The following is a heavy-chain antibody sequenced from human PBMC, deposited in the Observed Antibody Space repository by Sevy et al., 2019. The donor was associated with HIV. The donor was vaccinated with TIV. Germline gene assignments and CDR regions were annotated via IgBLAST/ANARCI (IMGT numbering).Heavy chain of an antibody. J-gene: IGHJ4*02. Sequence: SETLSLTCTVSGGSISGYYWSWIRQPPGKGLEWIGYIYYSGSTNYNPSLKNRVTMSVDTSKNQFSLKVSSVTAADTAVYYCARTPVIMITSGGVIAMRQFDFWGQGTLVTVSS. CDR1: GGSISGYY. CDR2: IYYSGST. V-gene: IGHV4-59*01. CDR3: ARTPVIMITSGGVIAMRQFDF. D-gene: IGHD3-16*02.